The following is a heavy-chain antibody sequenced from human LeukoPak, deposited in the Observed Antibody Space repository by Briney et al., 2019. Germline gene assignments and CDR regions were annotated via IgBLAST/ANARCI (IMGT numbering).Heavy chain of an antibody. CDR3: ARAVDIVATIDY. CDR2: IYYSGST. Sequence: SETLSLTCTVSGGSISSSSYYWGWIHQPPGKGLEWIGSIYYSGSTYYNPSLKSRVTISVDTSKNQFSLKLSSVTAADTAVYYCARAVDIVATIDYWGQGTLVTVSS. J-gene: IGHJ4*02. CDR1: GGSISSSSYY. V-gene: IGHV4-39*01. D-gene: IGHD5-12*01.